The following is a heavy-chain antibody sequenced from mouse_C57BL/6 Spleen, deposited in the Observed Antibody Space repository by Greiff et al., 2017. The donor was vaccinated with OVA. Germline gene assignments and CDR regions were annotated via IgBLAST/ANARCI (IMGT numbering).Heavy chain of an antibody. CDR3: ARGGYYYGFDY. CDR1: GYAFSSYW. D-gene: IGHD1-1*01. V-gene: IGHV1-80*01. J-gene: IGHJ2*01. Sequence: VKLQQSGAELVKPGASVKISCKASGYAFSSYWMNWVKQRPGKGLEWIGQIYPGDGDTNYNGKFKGKATLTADKSSSTAYMQRSSLTAEDSAVYFWARGGYYYGFDYWGQGTTLTVSS. CDR2: IYPGDGDT.